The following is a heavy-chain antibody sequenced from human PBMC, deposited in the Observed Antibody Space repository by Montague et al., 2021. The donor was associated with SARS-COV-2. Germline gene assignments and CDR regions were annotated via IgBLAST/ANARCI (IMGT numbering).Heavy chain of an antibody. CDR2: IYNSGTT. J-gene: IGHJ5*02. D-gene: IGHD4-17*01. CDR1: GDSTSCPNCY. V-gene: IGHV4-39*01. Sequence: SETLFLTCTVSGDSTSCPNCYWGWIRQPPGKGLDWIGTIYNSGTTYYXXXLKSRLTISIDTSKNQFSLKLSSVTAADTAVYYCARHRNYGDHSLDNWFHPWGQGTLVTVSS. CDR3: ARHRNYGDHSLDNWFHP.